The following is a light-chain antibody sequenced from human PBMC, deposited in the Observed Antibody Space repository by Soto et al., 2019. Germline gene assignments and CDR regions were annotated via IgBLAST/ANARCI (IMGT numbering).Light chain of an antibody. CDR3: QQYGNVPRT. V-gene: IGKV1-33*01. CDR2: DAS. J-gene: IGKJ2*01. Sequence: DIQMTQSPSSLSASVGDRVTITCQASQDISNYLNWYQQKPGKAPKLLIYDASSLETGVPSRFSGRGSGTDFTFTISSLQPEDIATYYCQQYGNVPRTFGQGTKLEIK. CDR1: QDISNY.